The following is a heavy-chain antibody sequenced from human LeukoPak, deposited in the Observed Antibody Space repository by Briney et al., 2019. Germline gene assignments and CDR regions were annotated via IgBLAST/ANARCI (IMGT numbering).Heavy chain of an antibody. CDR3: ARGGPRRYCSGGSCYFDY. D-gene: IGHD2-15*01. CDR1: GFTFSSYG. CDR2: IWYDGSNK. V-gene: IGHV3-33*01. Sequence: GGSLRLSCAASGFTFSSYGMHWVRQAPGKGLGWVAVIWYDGSNKYYADSVKGRFTISRDNSKSTLYLQMNSLRAEDTAVYYCARGGPRRYCSGGSCYFDYWGQGTLVTVSS. J-gene: IGHJ4*02.